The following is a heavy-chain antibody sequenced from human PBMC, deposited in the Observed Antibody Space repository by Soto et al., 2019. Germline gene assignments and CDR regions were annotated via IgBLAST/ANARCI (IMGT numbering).Heavy chain of an antibody. J-gene: IGHJ6*04. Sequence: SETPSLTCTVSGGSISSSSYYWGWIRQPPGKGLEWIGSIYYSGSTYYNPSLKSRVTISVDTSKNQFSLKLSSVTAADTAVYYCARLGGTDSYYYGMDVWGEGTTVTVSS. CDR3: ARLGGTDSYYYGMDV. CDR2: IYYSGST. V-gene: IGHV4-39*01. D-gene: IGHD1-26*01. CDR1: GGSISSSSYY.